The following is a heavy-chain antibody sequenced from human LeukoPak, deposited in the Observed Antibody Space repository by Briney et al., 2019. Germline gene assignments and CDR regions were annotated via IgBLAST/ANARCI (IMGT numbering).Heavy chain of an antibody. CDR2: IYHSGST. CDR1: GGSISSGGYS. J-gene: IGHJ5*02. V-gene: IGHV4-30-2*01. CDR3: AREDSSGWHWFDP. D-gene: IGHD6-19*01. Sequence: PSETLSLTCAVPGGSISSGGYSWSWIRQPPGKGLEWIGYIYHSGSTYYNPSLKSRVTISVDRSKNQFSLKLSSVTAADTAVYYCAREDSSGWHWFDPWGQGTLVTVSS.